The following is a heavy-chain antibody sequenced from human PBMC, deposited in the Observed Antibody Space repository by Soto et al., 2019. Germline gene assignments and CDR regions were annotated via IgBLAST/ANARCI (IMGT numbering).Heavy chain of an antibody. CDR3: ARDHIIPAVGTLDF. V-gene: IGHV1-18*01. Sequence: GASVKVSCKATGYIFSSYGISWGRQVPGQGLEWMGWISVYKSKTNYAQKFQGRVILTTDTSTSTAYMELRTLRSDDTAVYYCARDHIIPAVGTLDFWGQGALVTVSS. J-gene: IGHJ4*02. CDR2: ISVYKSKT. CDR1: GYIFSSYG. D-gene: IGHD6-13*01.